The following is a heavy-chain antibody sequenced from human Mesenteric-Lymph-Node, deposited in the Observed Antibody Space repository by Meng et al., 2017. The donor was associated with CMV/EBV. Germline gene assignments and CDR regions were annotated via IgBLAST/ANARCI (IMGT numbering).Heavy chain of an antibody. V-gene: IGHV4-61*01. D-gene: IGHD6-13*01. CDR2: IYYSGST. CDR1: GGSVSSGSYY. Sequence: SETLSLTCTVSGGSVSSGSYYWSWIRQPPGKGLEWIGYIYYSGSTNYNPSLKSRVTISVDTSKNQFSLKLSSVTAADTAVYYCARAYSSPLDAFDIWGQGTMVTVSS. CDR3: ARAYSSPLDAFDI. J-gene: IGHJ3*02.